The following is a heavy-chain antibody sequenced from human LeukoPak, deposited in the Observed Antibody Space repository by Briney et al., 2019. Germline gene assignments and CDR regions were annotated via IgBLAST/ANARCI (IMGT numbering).Heavy chain of an antibody. CDR1: GFTFSSYS. CDR3: ARHDYYGSGSYYRGAPVDY. D-gene: IGHD3-10*01. CDR2: ISSSSSYI. V-gene: IGHV3-21*01. Sequence: PGGSLRLSCAASGFTFSSYSMNWVRQAPGKGLEWVSSISSSSSYIYYADSVKGRFTIYRDNAKNSLYLQMNSLRAEDTAVYYCARHDYYGSGSYYRGAPVDYWGQGTLVTVSS. J-gene: IGHJ4*02.